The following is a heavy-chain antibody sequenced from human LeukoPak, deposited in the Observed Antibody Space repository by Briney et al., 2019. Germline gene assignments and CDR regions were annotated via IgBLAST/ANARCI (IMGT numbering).Heavy chain of an antibody. Sequence: SVKVSCKASGGTFSSYAISWVLQAPGQGLEWMGRIIPILGIANYAQKFQGRVTITADKSTSTAYMELSSLRSEDTAVYYCAREAQGYSYGSYYFDYWGQGTLVTVSS. J-gene: IGHJ4*02. V-gene: IGHV1-69*04. CDR3: AREAQGYSYGSYYFDY. CDR2: IIPILGIA. CDR1: GGTFSSYA. D-gene: IGHD5-18*01.